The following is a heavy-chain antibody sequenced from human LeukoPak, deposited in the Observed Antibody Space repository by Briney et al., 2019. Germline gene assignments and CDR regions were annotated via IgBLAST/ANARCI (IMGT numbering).Heavy chain of an antibody. D-gene: IGHD2-21*02. CDR2: IYSGGST. CDR1: GFTVSRNY. Sequence: PGGSLRLSCAASGFTVSRNYMSWVRQAPGKGLEWVSVIYSGGSTYYADSVKGRFTISRDNSKNTLYLQMNSLRAEDTAVYYCASERTLDCGGDCYNDHWGQGTLVTVSS. J-gene: IGHJ5*02. V-gene: IGHV3-66*01. CDR3: ASERTLDCGGDCYNDH.